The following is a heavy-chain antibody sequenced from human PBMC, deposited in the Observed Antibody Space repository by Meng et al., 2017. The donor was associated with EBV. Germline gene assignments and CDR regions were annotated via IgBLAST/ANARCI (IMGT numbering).Heavy chain of an antibody. J-gene: IGHJ4*02. CDR1: GYTFTSYG. V-gene: IGHV1-18*01. CDR2: ISDYKGNN. Sequence: QVQLVQYGAGVKKPVASQKVSFKASGYTFTSYGISWVRQAPGQGLEWMGWISDYKGNNNYAQKLQGRVTMPTDTSTSTAYMELRSLRSDDTAVYYSARWLDYFDYWGQGTLVTVSS. CDR3: ARWLDYFDY. D-gene: IGHD5-12*01.